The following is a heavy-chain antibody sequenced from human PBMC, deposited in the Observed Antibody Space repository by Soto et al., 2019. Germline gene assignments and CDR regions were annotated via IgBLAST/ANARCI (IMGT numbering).Heavy chain of an antibody. D-gene: IGHD6-19*01. J-gene: IGHJ4*02. CDR1: GASISSTYW. CDR2: ITSDTRTI. Sequence: ETLSLTCFVSGASISSTYWWSWVRQAPGKGLEWISYITSDTRTIRYAESVRGRFTISRDNDENSVSLQMDSLRDEDTALYYCARSVEGHFDYWGPGTLVTVSS. V-gene: IGHV3-48*02. CDR3: ARSVEGHFDY.